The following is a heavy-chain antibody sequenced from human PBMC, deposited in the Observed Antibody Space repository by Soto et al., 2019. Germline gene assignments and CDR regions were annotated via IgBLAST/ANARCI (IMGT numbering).Heavy chain of an antibody. CDR3: ASLSRIAGFDI. D-gene: IGHD2-21*01. CDR2: IIPILGIA. CDR1: GGTFGSYT. Sequence: SVKVSCKASGGTFGSYTISWVRQAPGQGLEWMGRIIPILGIANYAQKFQGRVTITADKSTSTAYMELSSLRSEDTAVEDGASLSRIAGFDIWGQGTRVTVAS. J-gene: IGHJ3*02. V-gene: IGHV1-69*02.